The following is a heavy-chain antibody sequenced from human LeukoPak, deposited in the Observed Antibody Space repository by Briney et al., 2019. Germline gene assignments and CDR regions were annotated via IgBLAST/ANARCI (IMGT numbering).Heavy chain of an antibody. Sequence: SETLSLTCTVSGGSISSYYWSWIRQPPGKGLEWIGYIYYSGSTNYNPSLKSRVTISVDTSKNQFSLKLSSVTAADTAVYYCAREGYSGSAGSDFDYWGRGTLVTVSS. D-gene: IGHD1-26*01. J-gene: IGHJ4*02. CDR1: GGSISSYY. V-gene: IGHV4-59*01. CDR3: AREGYSGSAGSDFDY. CDR2: IYYSGST.